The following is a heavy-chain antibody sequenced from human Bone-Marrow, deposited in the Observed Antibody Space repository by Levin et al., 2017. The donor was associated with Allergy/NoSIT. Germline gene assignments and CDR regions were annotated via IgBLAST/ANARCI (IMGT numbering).Heavy chain of an antibody. Sequence: ASVKVSCKASGYTFTGYYMHWVRQAPGQGLEWMGRINPNSGGTNYAQKFQGRVTMTRDTSISTAYMELSRLRSDDTAVYYCAIKKMRYCSGGSCYSSEDYWGQGTLVTVSS. CDR2: INPNSGGT. CDR3: AIKKMRYCSGGSCYSSEDY. J-gene: IGHJ4*02. D-gene: IGHD2-15*01. V-gene: IGHV1-2*06. CDR1: GYTFTGYY.